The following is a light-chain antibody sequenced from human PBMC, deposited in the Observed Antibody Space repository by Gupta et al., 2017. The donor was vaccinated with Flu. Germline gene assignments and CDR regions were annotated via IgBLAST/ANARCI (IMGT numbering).Light chain of an antibody. Sequence: IVITHSPLSLPVSPAEPATIPRRSSQSLLHSDGYNYLDWYLQKPGQSPQLLIYWGSNRAAGVADRCSGRGAGTDFTLKISRVEDEDVGVYYCRRALQTPSSFGEGTKLEIK. CDR1: QSLLHSDGYNY. J-gene: IGKJ2*03. CDR3: RRALQTPSS. CDR2: WGS. V-gene: IGKV2-28*01.